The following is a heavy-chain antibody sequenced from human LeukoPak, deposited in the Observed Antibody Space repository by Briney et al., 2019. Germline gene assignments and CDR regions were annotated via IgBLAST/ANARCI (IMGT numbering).Heavy chain of an antibody. CDR1: GFTFSSYS. Sequence: GGSLRLSCTASGFTFSSYSIHWVRQAPGKGLERVALISYDGRKTDYANSVKGRFIISRDNSKNMLYLQMNSLRAEDTAVYYCARRLLTGYYEFWGQGTLVTVSS. D-gene: IGHD3-9*01. CDR3: ARRLLTGYYEF. J-gene: IGHJ4*02. CDR2: ISYDGRKT. V-gene: IGHV3-30*14.